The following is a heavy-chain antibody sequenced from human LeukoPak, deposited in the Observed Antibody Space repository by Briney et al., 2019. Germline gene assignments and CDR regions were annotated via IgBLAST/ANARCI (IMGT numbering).Heavy chain of an antibody. Sequence: GGSLRLSCAASGITFSNAWMNWVRQTPGKGLEWVGLIESETDGGTTGYAAPVKGRFTISRDDSENTLYLQMNSLKAEDAAIYYCTTEVSGSHPNWGQGTLVTVSS. CDR3: TTEVSGSHPN. CDR1: GITFSNAW. CDR2: IESETDGGTT. D-gene: IGHD1-26*01. V-gene: IGHV3-15*04. J-gene: IGHJ4*02.